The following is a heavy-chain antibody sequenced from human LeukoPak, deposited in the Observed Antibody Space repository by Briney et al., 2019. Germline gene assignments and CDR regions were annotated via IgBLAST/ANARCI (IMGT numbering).Heavy chain of an antibody. V-gene: IGHV4-4*07. CDR3: ARDLASYSSNWSPYTSGWYLDY. D-gene: IGHD6-19*01. CDR1: GASISSYY. Sequence: SETLSLTCTVSGASISSYYWSWIRQPAGKGLEWIGRFYNSGSTNYNPSLKSRVTMSVDTSKNQFSLKLSSVTAADTAIYYCARDLASYSSNWSPYTSGWYLDYWGQGTLVTVSS. J-gene: IGHJ4*02. CDR2: FYNSGST.